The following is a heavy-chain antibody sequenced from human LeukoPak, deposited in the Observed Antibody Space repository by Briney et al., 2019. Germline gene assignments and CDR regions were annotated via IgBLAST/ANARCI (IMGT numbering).Heavy chain of an antibody. CDR1: RFTFSSYE. CDR3: AKEGYYDSSGYFFDY. J-gene: IGHJ4*02. V-gene: IGHV3-48*03. Sequence: QPGGSLRFSCAASRFTFSSYEMNWVRQAPGKGLEWVSYISSSGSTIYYADSVKGRFTISRDNAKNSLYLQMNSLRAEDTAVYYCAKEGYYDSSGYFFDYWGQGTLVTVSS. CDR2: ISSSGSTI. D-gene: IGHD3-22*01.